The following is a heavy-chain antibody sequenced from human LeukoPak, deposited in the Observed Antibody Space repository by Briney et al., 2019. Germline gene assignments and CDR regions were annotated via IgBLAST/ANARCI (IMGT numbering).Heavy chain of an antibody. V-gene: IGHV3-21*01. D-gene: IGHD4-17*01. CDR3: ALGDYGAPFDY. CDR1: GFTFSSYS. J-gene: IGHJ4*02. Sequence: GGSLRLSCAASGFTFSSYSMNWVRQAPGKGLEWVSSISSSSSYVYYADSVKGRFTISRDNAKNSLYLQMNSLRAEDTAVYYCALGDYGAPFDYWGQGTLVTVSS. CDR2: ISSSSSYV.